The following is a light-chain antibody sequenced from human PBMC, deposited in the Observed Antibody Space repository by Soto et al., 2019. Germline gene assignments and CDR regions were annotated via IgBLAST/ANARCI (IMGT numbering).Light chain of an antibody. CDR1: QSVSSN. J-gene: IGKJ1*01. Sequence: EIVMTQSPATLSVSPGERATLSCRASQSVSSNLAWYQQKPGQAPRLLIYDISSRATGIPDRFSGSVSGTDFTLTISRLEPEDFAVYYCQQYGSSGTFGQGTKVDIK. CDR2: DIS. V-gene: IGKV3-20*01. CDR3: QQYGSSGT.